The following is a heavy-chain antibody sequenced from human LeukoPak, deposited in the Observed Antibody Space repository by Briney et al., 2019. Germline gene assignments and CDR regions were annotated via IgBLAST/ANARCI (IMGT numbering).Heavy chain of an antibody. J-gene: IGHJ4*02. CDR3: ARELGVLRFLEWLPYYFDY. CDR2: IIPIFGTA. D-gene: IGHD3-3*01. V-gene: IGHV1-69*06. Sequence: SVKVSCKASGGTFSSYAISWVRQAPGQGLEWMGRIIPIFGTANYAQKFQGRVTVTADKSTSTAYMELSSLRSEDTAVYYCARELGVLRFLEWLPYYFDYWGQGTLVTVSS. CDR1: GGTFSSYA.